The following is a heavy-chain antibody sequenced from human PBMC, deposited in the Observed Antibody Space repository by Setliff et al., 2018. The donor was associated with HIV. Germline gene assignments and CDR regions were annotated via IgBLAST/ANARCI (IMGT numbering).Heavy chain of an antibody. CDR1: GGSITSSNSY. CDR2: IYYNGHT. D-gene: IGHD3-10*01. Sequence: SSETLSLTCTVSGGSITSSNSYWGWIRQSPGKGLEWIGSIYYNGHTSYNPSLQSRVTISVDRSQNQFSLRLRSVTATDTAVYYCARHLRFYYVAESYGYFDYWGQGSLVTVSS. J-gene: IGHJ4*02. CDR3: ARHLRFYYVAESYGYFDY. V-gene: IGHV4-39*01.